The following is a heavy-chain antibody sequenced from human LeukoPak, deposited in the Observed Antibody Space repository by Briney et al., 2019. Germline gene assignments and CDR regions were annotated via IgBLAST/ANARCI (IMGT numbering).Heavy chain of an antibody. D-gene: IGHD6-13*01. CDR3: ALWRQQLVRYFDY. Sequence: SVKVSCKASGGTFSSYAISWVRQAPGQGLEWMGGIIPIFGTANYAQKFQGRVTITTDESTSTAYMELSSLRSEDTAVYYCALWRQQLVRYFDYRGQGTLVTVSS. V-gene: IGHV1-69*05. J-gene: IGHJ4*02. CDR2: IIPIFGTA. CDR1: GGTFSSYA.